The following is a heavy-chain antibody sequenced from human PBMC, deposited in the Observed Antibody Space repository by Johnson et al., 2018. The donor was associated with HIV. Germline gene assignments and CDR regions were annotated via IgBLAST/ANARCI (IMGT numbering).Heavy chain of an antibody. V-gene: IGHV3-30*18. J-gene: IGHJ3*01. D-gene: IGHD6-19*01. CDR2: ISYDGSNK. Sequence: QVQLVESGGGVVQPGRSMKLSCAASGLNFSDFSMHWVRQAPGEGLEWVAVISYDGSNKYYADSMKGRFTISRDNSKNTLYLQMSSLRPEDTAVYYCAKIGQWRERLDAFDVWGQWTMVTVSS. CDR1: GLNFSDFS. CDR3: AKIGQWRERLDAFDV.